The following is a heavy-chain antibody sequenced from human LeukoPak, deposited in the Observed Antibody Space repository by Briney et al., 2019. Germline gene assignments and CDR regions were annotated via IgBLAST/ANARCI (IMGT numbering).Heavy chain of an antibody. V-gene: IGHV3-7*01. Sequence: GGSLRLSCAASGFTFSSYWMSWVRQAPGKGLEWVANIKQDGSEKYYVDSVKGRFTISRDNAKNSLYLQMNSLRAEDTAVYYCARGPSIAARRFGGGDWGQGTLVTVSS. CDR3: ARGPSIAARRFGGGD. J-gene: IGHJ4*02. CDR1: GFTFSSYW. CDR2: IKQDGSEK. D-gene: IGHD6-6*01.